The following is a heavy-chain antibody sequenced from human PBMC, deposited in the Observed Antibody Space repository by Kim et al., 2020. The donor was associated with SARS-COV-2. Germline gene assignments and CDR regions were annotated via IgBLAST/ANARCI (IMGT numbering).Heavy chain of an antibody. V-gene: IGHV3-21*01. CDR1: GFTFSSYS. J-gene: IGHJ4*02. Sequence: GGSLRLSCAASGFTFSSYSMNWVRQAPGKGLEWVSSISSSSSYIYYADSVKGRFTISRDNAKNSLYLQMNSLRAEDTAVYYCARDAPSPYYYDSSGYYWGWGQGTLVTVSS. CDR3: ARDAPSPYYYDSSGYYWG. D-gene: IGHD3-22*01. CDR2: ISSSSSYI.